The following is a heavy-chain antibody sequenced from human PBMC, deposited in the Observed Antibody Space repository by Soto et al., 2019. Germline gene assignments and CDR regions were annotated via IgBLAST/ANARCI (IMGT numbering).Heavy chain of an antibody. V-gene: IGHV3-33*01. Sequence: GGSLRLSCAASGFIFRDYGMQWVRQAPGKGLEWVAFIWHDGSKKYYADSVQGRFTISRDNSKNTLFLQVSSLRAEDTAMYYCASQAFDNWGQGTLVTVSS. CDR3: ASQAFDN. CDR2: IWHDGSKK. J-gene: IGHJ4*02. CDR1: GFIFRDYG.